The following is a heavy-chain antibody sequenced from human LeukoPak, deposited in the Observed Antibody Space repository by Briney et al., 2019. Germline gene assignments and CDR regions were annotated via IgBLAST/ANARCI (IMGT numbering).Heavy chain of an antibody. Sequence: SETLSLTCTVSGGSISSYYWSWIRQPPGKGLEWVGYIYYSGRTNYNPSRKSRVTISVDMSKNQFSLKLSSVTAADTAVYYCARESSGYDYPPSFDYWGQGTLVTVSS. J-gene: IGHJ4*02. CDR3: ARESSGYDYPPSFDY. V-gene: IGHV4-59*01. CDR1: GGSISSYY. CDR2: IYYSGRT. D-gene: IGHD5-12*01.